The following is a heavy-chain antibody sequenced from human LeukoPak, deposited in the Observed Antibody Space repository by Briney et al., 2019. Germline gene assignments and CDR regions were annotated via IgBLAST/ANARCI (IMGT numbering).Heavy chain of an antibody. J-gene: IGHJ4*02. D-gene: IGHD3-10*01. CDR2: IKQDGSEK. CDR1: GFTFSSYW. V-gene: IGHV3-7*01. Sequence: PGGSLRLSCAASGFTFSSYWMRWVRQAPGKGLEWVANIKQDGSEKYYVDSVKGRFTISRDNAKNSLYLQMNSLRAEDTAVYYCARDFTGYYYGSGSYYTPSDYWGQGTLVTVSS. CDR3: ARDFTGYYYGSGSYYTPSDY.